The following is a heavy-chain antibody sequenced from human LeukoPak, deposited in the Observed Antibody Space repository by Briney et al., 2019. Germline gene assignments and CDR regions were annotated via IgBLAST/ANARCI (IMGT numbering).Heavy chain of an antibody. Sequence: GASVKVSCKASGCTFTSYGISWVRQAPGQGLEWMGWISAYNGNTNYAQKLQGRVTMTTDTSTSTAYMELRSLRSDDTAVYYCARDFVDYGDYYYYYGMDVWGQGTTVTVSS. CDR1: GCTFTSYG. V-gene: IGHV1-18*01. CDR2: ISAYNGNT. CDR3: ARDFVDYGDYYYYYGMDV. J-gene: IGHJ6*02. D-gene: IGHD4-17*01.